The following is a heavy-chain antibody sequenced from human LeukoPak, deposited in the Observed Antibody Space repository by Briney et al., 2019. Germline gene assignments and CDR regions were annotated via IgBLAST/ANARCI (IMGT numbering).Heavy chain of an antibody. Sequence: PGGSLRLSCAASGFTFSSYSMNWVRQAPGKGLQWISYITGTSSTIFYSDSVKGRFTISRDNAKNSVYLQMNSLRAEDTAVYYCTRDQGMTQFDHWGQGTLVTVSS. V-gene: IGHV3-48*04. CDR1: GFTFSSYS. J-gene: IGHJ4*02. CDR2: ITGTSSTI. CDR3: TRDQGMTQFDH.